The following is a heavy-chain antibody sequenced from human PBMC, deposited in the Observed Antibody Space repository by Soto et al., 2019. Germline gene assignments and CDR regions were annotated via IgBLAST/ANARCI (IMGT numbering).Heavy chain of an antibody. J-gene: IGHJ4*02. V-gene: IGHV3-23*01. CDR1: GFTFSSYA. D-gene: IGHD5-18*01. Sequence: PGGSLRLSCAASGFTFSSYAMSWVRQAPGKGLEWVSAISGSGGSTYYADSVKGRFTISRDNSKNTLYLQMNSLRAEDTAVYYCAKDNHARRDKNSLPFDYWGQGTLVTVSS. CDR2: ISGSGGST. CDR3: AKDNHARRDKNSLPFDY.